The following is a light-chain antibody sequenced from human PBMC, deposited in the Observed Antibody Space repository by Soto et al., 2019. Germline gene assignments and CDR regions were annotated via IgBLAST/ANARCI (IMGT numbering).Light chain of an antibody. J-gene: IGKJ1*01. CDR1: QYINTR. CDR2: QTS. Sequence: IVFSQSASTVSSFPGDRVTLSCRASQYINTRLAWYQHRPGQAPRLLIYQTSIRAAGIPARFSASGSGTDFTLTISDVQPEDFALYYCHQRQSWPRTFGQGTKVDI. CDR3: HQRQSWPRT. V-gene: IGKV3-11*01.